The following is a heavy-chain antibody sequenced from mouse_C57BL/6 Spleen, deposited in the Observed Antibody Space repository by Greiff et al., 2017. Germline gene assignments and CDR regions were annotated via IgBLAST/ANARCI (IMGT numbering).Heavy chain of an antibody. Sequence: VQLVESGAELVKPGASVKISCTASGYAFSSYWMNWVNQRPGKGLEWIGQIYPGDGDTNYNGKFKGKATLTADKSSRTAYMQLSSLTSEDSAVYFFAYDYDVAYWGQGTLVTVSA. D-gene: IGHD2-4*01. CDR2: IYPGDGDT. CDR1: GYAFSSYW. J-gene: IGHJ3*01. CDR3: AYDYDVAY. V-gene: IGHV1-80*01.